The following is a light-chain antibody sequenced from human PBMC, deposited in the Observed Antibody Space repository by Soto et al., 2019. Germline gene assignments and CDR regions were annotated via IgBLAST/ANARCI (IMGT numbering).Light chain of an antibody. CDR2: DNN. CDR1: SANIGAAYN. V-gene: IGLV1-40*01. CDR3: QSYYSSLSGYV. J-gene: IGLJ1*01. Sequence: QSALTQPPSVSGAPGQRVTISCTGSSANIGAAYNVDWYQQLPGTAPKLLIYDNNNRPSGVPARFSGSKSGTSASLAIAGGQAEDEGDYYCQSYYSSLSGYVFGTGTKVTVL.